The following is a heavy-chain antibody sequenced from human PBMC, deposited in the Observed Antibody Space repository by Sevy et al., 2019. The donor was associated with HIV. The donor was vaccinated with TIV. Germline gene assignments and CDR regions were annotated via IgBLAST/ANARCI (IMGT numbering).Heavy chain of an antibody. Sequence: GGSLRLSCAASGFNFSSYAMHWVCQAPGKGLELVAVISYDGSNKYYADSVKGRFTISRDNSKNTLYLQMNSLRAEDTAVYYCARGRIAVAGREGAFDIWGQGAMVTVSS. V-gene: IGHV3-30-3*01. D-gene: IGHD6-19*01. CDR1: GFNFSSYA. CDR3: ARGRIAVAGREGAFDI. J-gene: IGHJ3*02. CDR2: ISYDGSNK.